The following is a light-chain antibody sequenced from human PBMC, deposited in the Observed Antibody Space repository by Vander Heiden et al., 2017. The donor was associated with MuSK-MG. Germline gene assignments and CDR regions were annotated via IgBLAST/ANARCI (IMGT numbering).Light chain of an antibody. V-gene: IGKV3-11*01. CDR2: DAA. CDR1: QSVNTI. CDR3: QQHSNWPPFT. J-gene: IGKJ5*01. Sequence: IVLTQSPGTLSLSPGDSATLSCRASQSVNTILDWYQQRPGQAPRLLIYDAAKRATGIPARFSGSGYGTDFTLTISSREPEDVAVYYCQQHSNWPPFTFGQGTQMETK.